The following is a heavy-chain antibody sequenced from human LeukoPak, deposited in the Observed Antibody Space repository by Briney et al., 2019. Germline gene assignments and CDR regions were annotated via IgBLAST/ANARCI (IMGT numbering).Heavy chain of an antibody. J-gene: IGHJ4*02. Sequence: GGSLRLSCAASGFTFSSYWMHWVRQAPGKGLVWVSRINSDGSSTSYADSVKGRFTISRDNAKNTPYLQMNSLRAEDTAVYYCASHKVSEQPPTGWGQGTMVTVSS. CDR1: GFTFSSYW. CDR2: INSDGSST. CDR3: ASHKVSEQPPTG. V-gene: IGHV3-74*01.